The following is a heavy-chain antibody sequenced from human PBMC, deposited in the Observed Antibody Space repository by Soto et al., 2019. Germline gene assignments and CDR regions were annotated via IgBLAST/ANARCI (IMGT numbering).Heavy chain of an antibody. CDR3: ARDTGHYYFDY. D-gene: IGHD4-17*01. Sequence: PSETLSLTCTVSGGSISSYYWSWIRQPPGKGLEWIGYIYYSGSTNYNPSLKSRVTISVDTSKNQFSLKLSSVTAADTAVYYCARDTGHYYFDYWGQGTLVTVSS. J-gene: IGHJ4*02. V-gene: IGHV4-59*01. CDR2: IYYSGST. CDR1: GGSISSYY.